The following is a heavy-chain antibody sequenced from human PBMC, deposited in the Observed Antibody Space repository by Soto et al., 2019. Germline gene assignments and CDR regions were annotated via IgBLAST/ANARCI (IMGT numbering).Heavy chain of an antibody. D-gene: IGHD4-17*01. CDR1: GFTVSSNY. CDR2: LYSGGSP. V-gene: IGHV3-53*05. J-gene: IGHJ2*01. CDR3: AHRPYGDYDGWYFDL. Sequence: PGGSLRLSCAASGFTVSSNYMSWVRQAPGKGLEWVSVLYSGGSPSLKSRLTITKDTSKNQVVLTMTNMDPVDTATYYCAHRPYGDYDGWYFDLWGRGTLVTVSS.